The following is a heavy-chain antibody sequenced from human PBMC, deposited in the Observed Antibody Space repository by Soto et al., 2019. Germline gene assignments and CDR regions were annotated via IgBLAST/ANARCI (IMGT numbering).Heavy chain of an antibody. V-gene: IGHV3-30-3*01. Sequence: GGSLRLCCAASGFTFSRFSMHWVRQAPGKGLTWVAVISYDGSNTHYAESVKGRFNISRDDSKNTVYLQMNNLRGEDSAVYYCARDHGMFLSYYYYGMDVWGQGTTVTVSS. D-gene: IGHD3-10*02. CDR1: GFTFSRFS. J-gene: IGHJ6*02. CDR3: ARDHGMFLSYYYYGMDV. CDR2: ISYDGSNT.